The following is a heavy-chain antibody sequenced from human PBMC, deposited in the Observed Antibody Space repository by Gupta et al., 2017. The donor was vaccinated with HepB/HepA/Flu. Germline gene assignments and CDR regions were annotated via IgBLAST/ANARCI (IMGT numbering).Heavy chain of an antibody. V-gene: IGHV3-23*01. J-gene: IGHJ4*02. CDR2: ISGTGRTT. Sequence: EVKLLESVGGLVKPGGSLRLSCETTGFTLDSTGMGWVCQAPGRGLEWVDSISGTGRTTYDADAVKGRFTVSRDISTNTVYLQMERLRAEDTALYSCAKQGSGHNTPFDSWGQGTRVTVSS. CDR1: GFTLDSTG. CDR3: AKQGSGHNTPFDS. D-gene: IGHD1-26*01.